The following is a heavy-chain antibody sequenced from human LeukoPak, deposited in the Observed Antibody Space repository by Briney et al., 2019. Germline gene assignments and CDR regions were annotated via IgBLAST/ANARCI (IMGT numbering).Heavy chain of an antibody. V-gene: IGHV1-2*06. J-gene: IGHJ4*02. CDR3: AIYGSGSYPNQYYFDY. Sequence: ASVKVSCTASGYTFTGYYMHWVRQAPGQGLEWMGRINPNSGGTNYAQKFQGRVTMTRDTSISTAYMELSRLRSDDTAVYYCAIYGSGSYPNQYYFDYWGQGTLVTVSS. D-gene: IGHD3-10*01. CDR1: GYTFTGYY. CDR2: INPNSGGT.